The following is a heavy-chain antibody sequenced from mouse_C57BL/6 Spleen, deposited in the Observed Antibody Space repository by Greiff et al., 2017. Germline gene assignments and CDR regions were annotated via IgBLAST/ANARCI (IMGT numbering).Heavy chain of an antibody. D-gene: IGHD1-1*01. CDR2: ISSGGSYT. Sequence: EVKVVESGGDLVKPGGSLKLSCAASGFTFSSYGMSWVRQTPDKRLEWVATISSGGSYTYYPDSVKGRFTISRDNAKNTLYLQMSSLKSEDTAMYYCARIYGSSYGGFDYWGQGTTLTVSS. J-gene: IGHJ2*01. CDR1: GFTFSSYG. CDR3: ARIYGSSYGGFDY. V-gene: IGHV5-6*01.